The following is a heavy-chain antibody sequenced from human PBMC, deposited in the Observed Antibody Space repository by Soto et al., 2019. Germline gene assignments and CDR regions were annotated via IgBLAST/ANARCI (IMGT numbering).Heavy chain of an antibody. Sequence: EAQLLESGGDWVNPGGPLSPPLAPSGLTFIISAMVWVRQAPGKGREWVSSITKSGDTYYADSVRGRFIISRDNSRNTMYLQMNGLRAEDTAVYYCAKGRTSGWYEWDYWGQGDLVIVSS. CDR3: AKGRTSGWYEWDY. CDR2: ITKSGDT. V-gene: IGHV3-23*01. CDR1: GLTFIISA. D-gene: IGHD6-19*01. J-gene: IGHJ4*02.